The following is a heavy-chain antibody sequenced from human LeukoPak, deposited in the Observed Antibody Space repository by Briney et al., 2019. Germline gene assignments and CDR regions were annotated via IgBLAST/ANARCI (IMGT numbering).Heavy chain of an antibody. CDR1: GYTFTDYY. CDR3: ARTRDPHDY. Sequence: ASVKVSCKASGYTFTDYYMHWGRQAPGQGLEWMGWINPNSGGTNYAQKFQGRVTMTRDTSISTAYMELSRLRSDDTSVYYCARTRDPHDYWGQGTLVTVSS. J-gene: IGHJ4*02. CDR2: INPNSGGT. V-gene: IGHV1-2*02.